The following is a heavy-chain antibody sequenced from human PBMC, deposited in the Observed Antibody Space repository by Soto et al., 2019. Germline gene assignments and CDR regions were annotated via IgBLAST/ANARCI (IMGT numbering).Heavy chain of an antibody. Sequence: ASVKVSCKASGFTFTRYGISWVRQAPGQGLEWMGWISAYNGNTKYAQKFQGRVTMTTDTSTSTAYMELRSLRSDDTAVYYCARDPQIFDHWGQGTLVTVSS. CDR3: ARDPQIFDH. V-gene: IGHV1-18*01. CDR1: GFTFTRYG. J-gene: IGHJ4*02. CDR2: ISAYNGNT.